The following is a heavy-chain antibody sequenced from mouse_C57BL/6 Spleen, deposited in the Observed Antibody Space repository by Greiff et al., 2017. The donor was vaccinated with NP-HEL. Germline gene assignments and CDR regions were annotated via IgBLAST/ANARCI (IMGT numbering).Heavy chain of an antibody. CDR2: INPNNGGT. CDR3: ARDGYYYAMDY. V-gene: IGHV1-26*01. J-gene: IGHJ4*01. D-gene: IGHD2-3*01. CDR1: GYTFTDYY. Sequence: EVQLRQSGPELVKPGASVKISCKASGYTFTDYYMNWVKQSHGKSLEWIGDINPNNGGTSYNQKFKGKATLTVDKSSSTAYMELRSLTSEDSAVYYCARDGYYYAMDYWGQGTSVTVSS.